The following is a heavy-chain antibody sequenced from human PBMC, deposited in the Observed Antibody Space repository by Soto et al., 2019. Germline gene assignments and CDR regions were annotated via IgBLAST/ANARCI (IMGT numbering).Heavy chain of an antibody. J-gene: IGHJ3*02. CDR3: ARTNISMIVVVYNAFDI. CDR1: GGSISSSSYY. V-gene: IGHV4-39*01. D-gene: IGHD3-22*01. Sequence: SETLSLTCTVSGGSISSSSYYWGWIRQPPGKGLEWIGSIYYSGSTYYNPSLKSRVTISVDTSKNQFSLKLSSVTAADTAVYYCARTNISMIVVVYNAFDIWGQGTMVTGSS. CDR2: IYYSGST.